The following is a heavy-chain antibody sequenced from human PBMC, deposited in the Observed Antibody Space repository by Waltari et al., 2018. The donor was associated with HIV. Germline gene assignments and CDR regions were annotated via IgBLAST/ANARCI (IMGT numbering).Heavy chain of an antibody. Sequence: EVQLVESGGGWVQPGGALTLTCEASGLPFALSWLSWVRQAPCKGLEWVANINQAGTERHYVDSVRCRFTISRDNGKTSVFLQMNSLTVEDTAVYYCATTHGSGDYDNDFDYWGQGTLV. V-gene: IGHV3-7*01. CDR3: ATTHGSGDYDNDFDY. D-gene: IGHD3-10*01. CDR2: INQAGTER. CDR1: GLPFALSW. J-gene: IGHJ4*02.